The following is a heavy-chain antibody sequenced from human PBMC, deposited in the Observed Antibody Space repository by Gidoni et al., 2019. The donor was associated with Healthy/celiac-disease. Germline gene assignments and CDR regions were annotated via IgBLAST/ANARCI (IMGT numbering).Heavy chain of an antibody. CDR1: GRSCSGYY. D-gene: IGHD4-17*01. V-gene: IGHV4-34*01. CDR3: GRGQGRPYGGKLGFDP. J-gene: IGHJ5*02. CDR2: INHSGST. Sequence: QVQLQQWGAGRLKPSETLSLTCAVYGRSCSGYYWSWIRQPPGKGREWIGEINHSGSTNCNPPLNSRVTISVDTSKNQFSLKLSSVTAAYTAVYYCGRGQGRPYGGKLGFDPWGQGTLVTVSS.